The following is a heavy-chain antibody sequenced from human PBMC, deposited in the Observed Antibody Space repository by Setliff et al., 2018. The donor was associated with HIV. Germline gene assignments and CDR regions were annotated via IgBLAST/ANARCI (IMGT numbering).Heavy chain of an antibody. CDR3: ARHRSPLSNAYTALDL. Sequence: ASVKVSCKTFGYYPSIDYMHWVRQAPGRGLEWLGVVHPFHDILGSNADYAQKFQGRISITWDSSGNTLFLELGPLTADDTALYHCARHRSPLSNAYTALDLWGRGTLVTVSS. CDR1: GYYPSIDY. D-gene: IGHD2-21*02. CDR2: VHPFHDILGSNA. J-gene: IGHJ2*01. V-gene: IGHV1-46*01.